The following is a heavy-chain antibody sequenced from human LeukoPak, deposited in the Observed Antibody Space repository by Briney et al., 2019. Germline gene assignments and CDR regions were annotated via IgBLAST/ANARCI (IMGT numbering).Heavy chain of an antibody. Sequence: EASVKVSCTASGYTSTSYGISWVRQAPGQGLEWMGWMSAYSGNTNYAQKLQGRVTMTTDTSTSTDYMELRSLRSDDTAVYYCARFRGYGYSSGWPNDYWGQGTLVTVSS. CDR3: ARFRGYGYSSGWPNDY. CDR1: GYTSTSYG. J-gene: IGHJ4*02. D-gene: IGHD6-19*01. V-gene: IGHV1-18*01. CDR2: MSAYSGNT.